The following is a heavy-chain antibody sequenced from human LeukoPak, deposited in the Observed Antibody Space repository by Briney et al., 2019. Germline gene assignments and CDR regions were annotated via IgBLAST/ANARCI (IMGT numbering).Heavy chain of an antibody. J-gene: IGHJ6*02. Sequence: GGSLRLSCAASGFTFSSYSMNWVRQAPGKGLEWVSSISSSSSYIYYADSVKGRFTISRDNAKNSLYLQMNSLRAEDTAVYYCARVPTYYYDSSGYYNYCYYGMDVWGQGTTVTVSS. CDR2: ISSSSSYI. V-gene: IGHV3-21*01. D-gene: IGHD3-22*01. CDR1: GFTFSSYS. CDR3: ARVPTYYYDSSGYYNYCYYGMDV.